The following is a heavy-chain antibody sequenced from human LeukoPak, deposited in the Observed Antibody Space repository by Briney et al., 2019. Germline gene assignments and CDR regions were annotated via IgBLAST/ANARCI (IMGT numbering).Heavy chain of an antibody. CDR3: AKVSGLGWHFDY. J-gene: IGHJ4*02. D-gene: IGHD1-26*01. CDR2: IDKHGSGK. V-gene: IGHV3-7*01. CDR1: GFTFSTSW. Sequence: GGSLRLSCVASGFTFSTSWVTWVRQAPGKGLEWVANIDKHGSGKYYVDSVKGRFTISRDNAKNSLFLHMNSLRAEDTAVYYCAKVSGLGWHFDYWGQGTLVTVSS.